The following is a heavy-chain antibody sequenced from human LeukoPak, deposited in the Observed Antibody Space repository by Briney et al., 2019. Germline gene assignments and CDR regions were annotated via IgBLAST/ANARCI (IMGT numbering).Heavy chain of an antibody. Sequence: SETLSLTCTVSGGSISGYYWSWIRQPPGKGLEWIGYIYYSGNINYNPSLKSRVTVSVDTSKNQFSLKLSSVTAADTAVYYCARVDYGDSLDYWGQGTLVTVSS. CDR2: IYYSGNI. V-gene: IGHV4-59*01. J-gene: IGHJ4*02. CDR1: GGSISGYY. D-gene: IGHD4-17*01. CDR3: ARVDYGDSLDY.